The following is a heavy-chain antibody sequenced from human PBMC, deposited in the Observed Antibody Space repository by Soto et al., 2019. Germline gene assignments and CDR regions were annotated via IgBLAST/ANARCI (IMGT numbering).Heavy chain of an antibody. CDR1: GFTFSNYD. V-gene: IGHV3-13*01. J-gene: IGHJ6*02. CDR3: ARELHGGSYGMDV. Sequence: GGSLRLSCAASGFTFSNYDMHWVRQVTGKGLEWVSGITTAGDTYYAGSVKGRFTISREKAKNSLYLQTNSLSAGDTAVYYCARELHGGSYGMDVWGQGTTVTVSS. CDR2: ITTAGDT.